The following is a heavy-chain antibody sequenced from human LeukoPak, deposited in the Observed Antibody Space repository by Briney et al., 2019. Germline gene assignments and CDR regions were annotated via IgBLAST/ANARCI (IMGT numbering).Heavy chain of an antibody. Sequence: PGGSLRLSCAASGFTFSSYAMNWVGQAPGKGLEGVSAICSNDNNTYYANSVKGRFTISRDNSKNTLSLQLNSLRAEDTAVYYCAKGTSSSCYSAPNYWGQGTLVTVSS. CDR1: GFTFSSYA. V-gene: IGHV3-23*01. J-gene: IGHJ4*02. CDR2: ICSNDNNT. D-gene: IGHD2-15*01. CDR3: AKGTSSSCYSAPNY.